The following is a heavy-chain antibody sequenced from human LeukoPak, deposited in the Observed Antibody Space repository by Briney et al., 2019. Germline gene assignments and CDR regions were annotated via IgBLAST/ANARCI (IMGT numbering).Heavy chain of an antibody. J-gene: IGHJ4*02. D-gene: IGHD5-12*01. CDR3: ATEALFGGYDVGGCFDY. V-gene: IGHV1-69*05. CDR2: FIPIFGAT. Sequence: GASVKVSCKASGYTFTVQYMHWVRQAPGQGLEWMGGFIPIFGATKYAQKFQGRVTITTDESTSTAYMELSSLRSEDTAVYYCATEALFGGYDVGGCFDYWGQGTLVTVSS. CDR1: GYTFTVQY.